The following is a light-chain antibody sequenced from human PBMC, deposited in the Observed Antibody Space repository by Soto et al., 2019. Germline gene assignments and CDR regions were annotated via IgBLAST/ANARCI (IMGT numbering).Light chain of an antibody. J-gene: IGKJ1*01. V-gene: IGKV1-5*01. Sequence: DIQMTQSPSTLSVSVGDRATITCRASQSISNWLAWHQQNPGTAPKLLIDHATTFESGVPSWFSGSGARTEFILTISSLQADDFAKYYYQQDNSYSFGQGTKVDIK. CDR2: HAT. CDR1: QSISNW. CDR3: QQDNSYS.